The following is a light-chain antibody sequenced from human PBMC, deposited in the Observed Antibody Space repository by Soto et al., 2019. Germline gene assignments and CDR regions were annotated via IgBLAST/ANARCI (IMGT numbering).Light chain of an antibody. CDR2: GNN. Sequence: QSALTQPPSVSGAPGQRVTISCTWSSSNIGAGYDVHWYQQVPGTAPKLLIYGNNNRPSGVPDRFSGSKSGTSASLAIAGLQAEDDADYYCQSDDSSLRVFGTGTKVTVL. J-gene: IGLJ1*01. V-gene: IGLV1-40*01. CDR3: QSDDSSLRV. CDR1: SSNIGAGYD.